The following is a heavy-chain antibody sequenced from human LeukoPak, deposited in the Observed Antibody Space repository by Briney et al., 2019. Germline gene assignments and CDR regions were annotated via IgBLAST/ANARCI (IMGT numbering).Heavy chain of an antibody. CDR3: ARFPRYGDYGFDY. D-gene: IGHD4-17*01. CDR2: IIPILGIA. CDR1: GGTFSSYA. J-gene: IGHJ4*02. Sequence: AASVKVSCKASGGTFSSYAISWVRQAPGQGLEWMGRIIPILGIANYAQKFQGRVTITADKSTSTAYMELSSLRSEDTAVYYCARFPRYGDYGFDYWGQGTLVTVSS. V-gene: IGHV1-69*04.